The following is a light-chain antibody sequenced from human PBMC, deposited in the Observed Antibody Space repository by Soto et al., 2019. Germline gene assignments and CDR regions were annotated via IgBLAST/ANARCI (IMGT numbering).Light chain of an antibody. CDR2: EVT. CDR3: SSWTDNNFVV. V-gene: IGLV2-8*01. CDR1: SSNVGAYNY. Sequence: QSALTQPPSASGSPGQSVTISCTGTSSNVGAYNYVSWYQQHPGKAPKLMIYEVTKRPSGVPDRVSGSKSGSTASLTVSGLQAEDEADYYCSSWTDNNFVVFGGGTKLTVL. J-gene: IGLJ2*01.